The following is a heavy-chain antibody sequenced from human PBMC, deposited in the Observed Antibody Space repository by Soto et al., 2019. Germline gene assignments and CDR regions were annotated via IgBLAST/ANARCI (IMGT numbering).Heavy chain of an antibody. Sequence: EVQLLEFGGGLVQPGGSLRLSCAASGFTFSTNSMTWVRQAPGKGLEWVCGISGGGDSTHYADSVKGRFTISRDNSKNMVYLQMNSLTADDTAVYFCSKWDGYGDQWGQGTLVTVSS. CDR2: ISGGGDST. J-gene: IGHJ5*02. V-gene: IGHV3-23*01. CDR3: SKWDGYGDQ. D-gene: IGHD5-12*01. CDR1: GFTFSTNS.